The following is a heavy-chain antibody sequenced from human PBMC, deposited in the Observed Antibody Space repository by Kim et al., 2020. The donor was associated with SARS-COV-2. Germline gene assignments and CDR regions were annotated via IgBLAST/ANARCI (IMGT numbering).Heavy chain of an antibody. CDR1: GFTFSSYG. J-gene: IGHJ6*01. V-gene: IGHV3-33*06. CDR3: AKGGSSSWYYYYYGMDV. D-gene: IGHD6-13*01. Sequence: GGSLRLSCAASGFTFSSYGMHWVRQAPGKGLEWVAVICYDGSNKYYADSVKGRFTISRDNSKNTLYLQMNSLRAEDTAVYYCAKGGSSSWYYYYYGMDVWVQGSTGTVSS. CDR2: ICYDGSNK.